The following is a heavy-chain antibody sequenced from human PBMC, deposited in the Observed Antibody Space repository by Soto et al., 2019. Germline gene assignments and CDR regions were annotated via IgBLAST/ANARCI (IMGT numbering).Heavy chain of an antibody. V-gene: IGHV3-21*01. CDR2: ISSSSSYI. CDR1: GFTFSSYS. CDR3: ARSLYYYDSSGPTGYYYYGMDV. J-gene: IGHJ6*02. D-gene: IGHD3-22*01. Sequence: GGSLRLSCAASGFTFSSYSMNWVRQAPGKGLEWVSSISSSSSYIYYADSVKGRFTISRDNAKNSLYLQMNSLRAEDTAVYYCARSLYYYDSSGPTGYYYYGMDVWGQGTTVTVPS.